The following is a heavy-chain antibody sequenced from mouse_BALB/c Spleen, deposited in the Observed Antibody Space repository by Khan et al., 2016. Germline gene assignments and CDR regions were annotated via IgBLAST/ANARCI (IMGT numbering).Heavy chain of an antibody. CDR1: GFDFSRFW. CDR3: ARGNYVPGSLDY. Sequence: EVKLLESGGGLVQPGGSLKLSCAASGFDFSRFWMSWVRQAPGKGLEWIGEINPDTITIDYTPSLKDRFIISRDNAKNTLYLQMSKVRSEDTALYYCARGNYVPGSLDYWGQGTTLTVSS. CDR2: INPDTITI. D-gene: IGHD2-1*01. J-gene: IGHJ2*01. V-gene: IGHV4-1*02.